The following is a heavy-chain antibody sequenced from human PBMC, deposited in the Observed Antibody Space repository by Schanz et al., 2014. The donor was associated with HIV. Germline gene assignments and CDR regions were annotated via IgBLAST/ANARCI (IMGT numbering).Heavy chain of an antibody. CDR1: GGTFNIYG. D-gene: IGHD5-12*01. V-gene: IGHV1-69*01. J-gene: IGHJ6*02. Sequence: QVQLVQSGAEVKKPGSSVKVSCKASGGTFNIYGIIWVRQAPGQGLEWMGGFIPVFGTANYAQKFQGRVTMTADESTSTAYMELSSLRSEDTAVYYCARPRGYSGYDPPYYYYYGMDVWGQGTTLTVSS. CDR3: ARPRGYSGYDPPYYYYYGMDV. CDR2: FIPVFGTA.